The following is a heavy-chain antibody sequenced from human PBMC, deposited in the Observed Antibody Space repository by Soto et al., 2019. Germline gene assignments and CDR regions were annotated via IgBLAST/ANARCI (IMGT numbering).Heavy chain of an antibody. CDR3: AKAKVSVDHTGPDQ. CDR2: FGVDYVT. CDR1: GLSFSNYA. V-gene: IGHV3-23*01. J-gene: IGHJ4*02. D-gene: IGHD2-8*02. Sequence: EVQLLESGGGLIQPGGSLRLSCATFGLSFSNYAMSWVRQAPGKGLEWVSGFGVDYVTYYADSVRGRLTISRDNAKNTLYLQMNSQISEDTALYYCAKAKVSVDHTGPDQWGQGTLVTVSS.